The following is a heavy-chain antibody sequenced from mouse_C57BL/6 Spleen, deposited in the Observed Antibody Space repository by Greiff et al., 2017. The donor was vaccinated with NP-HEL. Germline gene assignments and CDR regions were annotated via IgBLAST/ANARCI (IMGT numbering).Heavy chain of an antibody. V-gene: IGHV1-85*01. CDR3: ARGNYYGSSYHFAY. Sequence: QVQLQQSGPELVKPGASVKLSCKASGYTFTSYDINWVKQRPGQGLEWIGWIYPRDGSTKYNEKFKGKATLTVDTSSSTAYMELHSLTSEDSAVYFCARGNYYGSSYHFAYWGQGTLVTVSA. CDR2: IYPRDGST. D-gene: IGHD1-1*01. CDR1: GYTFTSYD. J-gene: IGHJ3*01.